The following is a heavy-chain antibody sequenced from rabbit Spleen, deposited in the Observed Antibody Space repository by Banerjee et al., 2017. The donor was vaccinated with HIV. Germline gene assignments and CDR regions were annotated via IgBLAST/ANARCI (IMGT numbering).Heavy chain of an antibody. V-gene: IGHV1S45*01. CDR1: GFSFSDRDV. Sequence: QEQLVESGGGLVQHEGSLTLTCKASGFSFSDRDVMCWVRQAPGKGLEWIACINAATGKPVYATWASGRFTISRTSSTTVTLQMTSLTAADRATYFCARDLVGVIGWNFYLWGQGTLVTVS. CDR3: ARDLVGVIGWNFYL. CDR2: INAATGKP. J-gene: IGHJ4*01. D-gene: IGHD1-1*01.